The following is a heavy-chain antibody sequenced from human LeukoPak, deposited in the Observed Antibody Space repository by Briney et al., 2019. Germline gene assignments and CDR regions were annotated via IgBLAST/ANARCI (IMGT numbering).Heavy chain of an antibody. CDR1: GYTFTGYY. CDR2: INPNSGGT. Sequence: SVKVSCKASGYTFTGYYMHWVRQSPGQGLEWMGWINPNSGGTNYAQKFQGKVTMTRDTSISTAYMELSRLRSDDTAVYYCARAYSGYLNQLWGYWGQGTLVTVSS. J-gene: IGHJ4*02. CDR3: ARAYSGYLNQLWGY. V-gene: IGHV1-2*02. D-gene: IGHD5-12*01.